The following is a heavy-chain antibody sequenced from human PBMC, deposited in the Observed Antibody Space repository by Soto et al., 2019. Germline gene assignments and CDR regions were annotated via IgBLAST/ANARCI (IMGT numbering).Heavy chain of an antibody. CDR3: ARQVGFGEPNPYYYYGMDV. Sequence: PGESLKLSCKGSGYSFTNYWIGWVRQMPGKGLEWMGIIYPGDSDTRYSPSFQGQVTISADKSINTAYLQWSTLKASDTAMYYCARQVGFGEPNPYYYYGMDVWGQGTTVTVSS. J-gene: IGHJ6*02. D-gene: IGHD3-10*01. V-gene: IGHV5-51*01. CDR2: IYPGDSDT. CDR1: GYSFTNYW.